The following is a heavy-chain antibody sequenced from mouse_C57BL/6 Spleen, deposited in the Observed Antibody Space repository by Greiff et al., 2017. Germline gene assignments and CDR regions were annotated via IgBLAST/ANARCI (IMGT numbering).Heavy chain of an antibody. CDR3: ARGGYSNSWFAY. CDR2: IYPRDGST. CDR1: GYTFTDHT. D-gene: IGHD2-5*01. V-gene: IGHV1-78*01. J-gene: IGHJ3*01. Sequence: VKLMESDAELVKPGASVKISCKVSGYTFTDHTIHWMKQRPEQGLEWIGYIYPRDGSTKYNEKFKGKATLTADKSSSTAYMQLNSLTSEDSAVYFCARGGYSNSWFAYWGQGTLVTVSA.